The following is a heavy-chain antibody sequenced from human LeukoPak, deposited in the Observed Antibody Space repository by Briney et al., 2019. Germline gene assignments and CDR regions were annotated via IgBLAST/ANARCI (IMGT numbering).Heavy chain of an antibody. CDR1: GFTLRVNY. V-gene: IGHV3-53*01. Sequence: GGSLRLSCVASGFTLRVNYMTWIRQTPGRGLEWVSVIYSDGTTKYADSAKGRFTISRDNSKSMVYLQMDRLRAEDTAVYYCARCKGGWTDHFYGMDVWGQGTTVTVSS. CDR3: ARCKGGWTDHFYGMDV. J-gene: IGHJ6*02. CDR2: IYSDGTT. D-gene: IGHD1-1*01.